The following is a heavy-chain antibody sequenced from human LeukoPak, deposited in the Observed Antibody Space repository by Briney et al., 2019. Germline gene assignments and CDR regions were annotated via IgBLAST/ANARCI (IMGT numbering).Heavy chain of an antibody. V-gene: IGHV4-34*01. J-gene: IGHJ4*02. CDR2: INHSGST. CDR1: GGSFSGYY. D-gene: IGHD5-12*01. Sequence: KPSETLSLTCAVYGGSFSGYYWSWIRQPPGKGLEWIGEINHSGSTNYNPSLKSRVTISVDTSKNQFSLKLSSVTAADTAVYYCARGRRWLQLRPLDYWGQGTLVIVSS. CDR3: ARGRRWLQLRPLDY.